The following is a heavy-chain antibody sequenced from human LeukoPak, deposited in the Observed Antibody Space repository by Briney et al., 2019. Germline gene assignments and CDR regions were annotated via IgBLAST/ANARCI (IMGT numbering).Heavy chain of an antibody. V-gene: IGHV3-74*01. CDR2: INSDESST. CDR1: GFTFSSYW. CDR3: ARYNWNSAPFDY. J-gene: IGHJ4*02. D-gene: IGHD1-7*01. Sequence: GGSLRLSCAASGFTFSSYWMHWVRQAPGKGLVWVSRINSDESSTSYADSVKGRFTISRDSAKNTLYLEMNSLRAEDTAVYYCARYNWNSAPFDYWGQGTLVTVSS.